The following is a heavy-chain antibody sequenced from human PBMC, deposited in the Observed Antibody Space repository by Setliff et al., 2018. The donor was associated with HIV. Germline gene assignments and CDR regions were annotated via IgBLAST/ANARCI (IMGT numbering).Heavy chain of an antibody. V-gene: IGHV4-4*08. CDR2: FYTSGST. Sequence: PSETLSLTCTVSGGSISTYYWSWIRQPPGKGLEWIGYFYTSGSTNYNPSLKSRVTISGYTSKSQFSLKLTSVTAADTAVYYCARGASSDDSSGYSYWAQGTLVTVSS. CDR1: GGSISTYY. J-gene: IGHJ4*02. D-gene: IGHD3-22*01. CDR3: ARGASSDDSSGYSY.